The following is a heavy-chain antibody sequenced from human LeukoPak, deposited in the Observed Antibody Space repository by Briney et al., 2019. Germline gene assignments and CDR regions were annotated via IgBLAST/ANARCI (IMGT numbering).Heavy chain of an antibody. V-gene: IGHV4-4*09. Sequence: SETLSLTCTVSGGTISSYYWSWIRQPPGKGLEWIGYIYTSGSTNYNPSHKSRATITVDTSKNQFSLKLSSVTAADTAVYYWARHYYYYYMDVWGKGTTVTVSS. CDR2: IYTSGST. J-gene: IGHJ6*03. CDR3: ARHYYYYYMDV. CDR1: GGTISSYY.